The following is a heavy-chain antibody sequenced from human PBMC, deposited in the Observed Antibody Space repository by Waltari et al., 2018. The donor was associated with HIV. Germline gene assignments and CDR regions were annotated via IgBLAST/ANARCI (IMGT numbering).Heavy chain of an antibody. J-gene: IGHJ4*02. D-gene: IGHD3-16*01. CDR2: INAGNGNT. Sequence: QVQLVQSGAEVKKPGASVKVSCKASGYTFTSYAMHWVRQAPGQRLEWMGWINAGNGNTKYSQKFQGRVTITGDTSASTAYMELSSLRSEDTAVYYCARDTGYAYYFDYWGQGTLVTVSS. CDR1: GYTFTSYA. V-gene: IGHV1-3*01. CDR3: ARDTGYAYYFDY.